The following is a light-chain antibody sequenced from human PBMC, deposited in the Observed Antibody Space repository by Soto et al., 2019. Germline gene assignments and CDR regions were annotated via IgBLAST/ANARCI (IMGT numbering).Light chain of an antibody. CDR3: SSYTTSNTWV. CDR2: EVS. V-gene: IGLV2-14*01. J-gene: IGLJ3*02. Sequence: QSVLTQPASVSGSPGQSITISCTGTSSDVGAYDYVSWYQQHPGKAPKFMLYEVSNRTSGLSNRFSGSKSGNTASLTISGLQAEDEADYYCSSYTTSNTWVFGGGTKVTVL. CDR1: SSDVGAYDY.